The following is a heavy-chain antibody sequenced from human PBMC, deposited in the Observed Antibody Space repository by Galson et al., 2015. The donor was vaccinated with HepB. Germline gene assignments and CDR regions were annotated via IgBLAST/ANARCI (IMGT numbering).Heavy chain of an antibody. CDR2: ISYDGSNK. CDR3: ARDAIGDPPDY. J-gene: IGHJ4*02. CDR1: GFTFSSYA. D-gene: IGHD2-21*02. Sequence: LRLSCAASGFTFSSYAMHWVRQAPGKGLEWVAVISYDGSNKYYADSVKGRFTISRDNSKNTLYLQMNSLGAEDTAVYYCARDAIGDPPDYWGQGTLVTVSS. V-gene: IGHV3-30*04.